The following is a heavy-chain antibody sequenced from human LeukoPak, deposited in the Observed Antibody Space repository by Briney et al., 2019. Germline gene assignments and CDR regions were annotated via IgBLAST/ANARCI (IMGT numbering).Heavy chain of an antibody. D-gene: IGHD6-13*01. V-gene: IGHV1-2*02. CDR3: AREEVIAAAGPTLDY. CDR1: GYTFTDYY. CDR2: INPNSGGT. J-gene: IGHJ4*02. Sequence: ASVKASCKASGYTFTDYYMHWVRQAPGQGLEWMGWINPNSGGTNYAQKFQGRVTMTRDTSISTAYMELSGLRSDDTAVFYCAREEVIAAAGPTLDYWGQGALVTVSS.